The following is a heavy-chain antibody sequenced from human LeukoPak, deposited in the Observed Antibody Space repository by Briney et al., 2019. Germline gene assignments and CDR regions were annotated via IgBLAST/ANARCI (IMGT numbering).Heavy chain of an antibody. CDR3: ARGVGLTQGGTFDY. CDR1: GGTFSSYA. D-gene: IGHD1-1*01. J-gene: IGHJ4*02. CDR2: IIPIFGTA. Sequence: SVKVSCKASGGTFSSYAISWVRQAPGQGLEWMGGIIPIFGTANYAQKFQGRVTITADKSTSTAYMELSSLRSEDTAVYYCARGVGLTQGGTFDYWGQGTLVTVSS. V-gene: IGHV1-69*06.